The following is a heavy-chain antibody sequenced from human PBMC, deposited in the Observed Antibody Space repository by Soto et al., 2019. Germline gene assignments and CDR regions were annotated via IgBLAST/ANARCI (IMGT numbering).Heavy chain of an antibody. V-gene: IGHV4-59*01. CDR2: IHYSGSA. CDR3: ARGKIVGP. CDR1: GGSISTYE. D-gene: IGHD3-16*02. Sequence: QVQLQESGPGLVKPSETLSLTCTVSGGSISTYEWSWIRQPPGKGLEWIGYIHYSGSANYNPSLKSRVTMSVDTSKNQYSLKLSSVTAADTAVYFCARGKIVGPWGQGTLVTVSS. J-gene: IGHJ5*02.